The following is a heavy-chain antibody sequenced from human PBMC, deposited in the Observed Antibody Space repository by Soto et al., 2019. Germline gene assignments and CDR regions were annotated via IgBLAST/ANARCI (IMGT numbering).Heavy chain of an antibody. CDR2: IDWDDDK. CDR1: GFSRSTSGVC. CDR3: ARSLRYFDWLLGFDP. V-gene: IGHV2-70*01. J-gene: IGHJ5*02. Sequence: SGPTLVNPTQTLTLTCTFSGFSRSTSGVCVSWIRQPPGKALEWLALIDWDDDKYYSTSLKTRLTISKDTSKNQVVLTMTNMDPVDTATYYCARSLRYFDWLLGFDPWGQGTLVTVSS. D-gene: IGHD3-9*01.